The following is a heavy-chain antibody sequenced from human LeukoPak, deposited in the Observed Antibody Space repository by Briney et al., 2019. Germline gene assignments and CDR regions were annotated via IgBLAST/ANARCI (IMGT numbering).Heavy chain of an antibody. CDR3: PRDRGKYYYDSSVDSNWFDS. CDR1: GYTFTVYY. Sequence: VASVKVSCKASGYTFTVYYMHWARQAPGQGLEWMGWINPNIVGTNYAQKFQGRVTIPRDTSISTAHMTCSGLSSDHTPVHECPRDRGKYYYDSSVDSNWFDSWGQGTLVTVSS. J-gene: IGHJ5*01. CDR2: INPNIVGT. D-gene: IGHD3-22*01. V-gene: IGHV1-2*02.